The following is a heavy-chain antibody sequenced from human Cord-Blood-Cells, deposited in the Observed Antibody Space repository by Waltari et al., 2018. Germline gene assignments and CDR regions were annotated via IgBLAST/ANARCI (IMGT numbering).Heavy chain of an antibody. CDR2: IYYSGST. J-gene: IGHJ4*02. Sequence: QLQLQESGPGLVKPSETLSLTCTVPGGSISSSSYYWGWIRQPPGKGLEWIGSIYYSGSTYYNPSLKSRVTISVDTSKNQFSLKLSSVTAADTAVYYCFLGYCSGGSCYSFDYWGQGTLVTVSS. CDR1: GGSISSSSYY. CDR3: FLGYCSGGSCYSFDY. V-gene: IGHV4-39*01. D-gene: IGHD2-15*01.